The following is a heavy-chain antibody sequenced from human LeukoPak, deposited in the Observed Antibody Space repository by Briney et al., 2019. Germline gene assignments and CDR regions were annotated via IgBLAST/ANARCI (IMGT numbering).Heavy chain of an antibody. CDR3: AKMGLAYYASSGYYGYFDY. Sequence: GGSLRLSCLASGFPFSSYGMHWVRRAPGKGLEWVAFIRYDGSNKYYADSVKGRFTISRDNSKNTLYLQMNSLRAEDTAVYYCAKMGLAYYASSGYYGYFDYWGQGTLVTVSS. J-gene: IGHJ4*02. CDR2: IRYDGSNK. V-gene: IGHV3-30*02. D-gene: IGHD3-22*01. CDR1: GFPFSSYG.